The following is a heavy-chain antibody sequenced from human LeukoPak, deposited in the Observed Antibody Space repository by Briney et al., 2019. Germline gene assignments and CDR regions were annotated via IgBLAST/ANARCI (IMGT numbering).Heavy chain of an antibody. V-gene: IGHV1-46*01. Sequence: ASVKVSCKASGYTFTNYYMYWVRQAPGQGLEWMGMINLSGGSTTYAQEFQGRVSMTRDTSTSTVYMELSSLRSDDTAVYYCARDRAVTGYYGMDVWGQGTTVTVSS. CDR1: GYTFTNYY. CDR3: ARDRAVTGYYGMDV. J-gene: IGHJ6*02. D-gene: IGHD4-17*01. CDR2: INLSGGST.